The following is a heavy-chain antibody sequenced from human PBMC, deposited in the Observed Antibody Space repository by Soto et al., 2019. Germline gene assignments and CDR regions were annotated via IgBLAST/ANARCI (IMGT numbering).Heavy chain of an antibody. V-gene: IGHV3-23*01. Sequence: EVQLLESGGGLVQPGGSLRLSCAASGFTFSSYAMSWVRQAPGKGLEWVSAISGSGGSTYYADSVKGRFTISRDNSKNTLYLQMNSLRAEDTAVYYCATNRPIPCSGGSCYSGPLSLDYWGQGTLVTVSS. CDR3: ATNRPIPCSGGSCYSGPLSLDY. J-gene: IGHJ4*02. CDR1: GFTFSSYA. D-gene: IGHD2-15*01. CDR2: ISGSGGST.